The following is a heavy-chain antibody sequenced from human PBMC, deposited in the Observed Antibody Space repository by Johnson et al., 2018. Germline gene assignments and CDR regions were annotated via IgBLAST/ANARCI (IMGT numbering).Heavy chain of an antibody. Sequence: EVQLVESGGGLVQPGGSLRLSCAASGFTFTNYAMTWVRQAPGKGLEWVSGISGSGLSTYYADSVKGRFTISRDNSKNTLYLQMNRLRAEDTAVYYWSRGAKESITVIVVFIMNAFDVWGQGTMVTVSS. D-gene: IGHD3-22*01. CDR3: SRGAKESITVIVVFIMNAFDV. CDR1: GFTFTNYA. J-gene: IGHJ3*01. CDR2: ISGSGLST. V-gene: IGHV3-23*04.